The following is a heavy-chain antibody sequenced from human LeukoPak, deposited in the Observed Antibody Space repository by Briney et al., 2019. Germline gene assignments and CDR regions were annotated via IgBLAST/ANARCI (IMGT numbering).Heavy chain of an antibody. V-gene: IGHV3-74*01. Sequence: GGSLRLSCAASGFTFSSYAISWVRQAPGKGLVWVSRFSNDGTTTTYADSVKGRFTISRDNAKNTLYLQMNSLRADDTAVYYCARGRYYLDSWGQGTLVTVSS. J-gene: IGHJ4*02. CDR2: FSNDGTTT. CDR1: GFTFSSYA. CDR3: ARGRYYLDS.